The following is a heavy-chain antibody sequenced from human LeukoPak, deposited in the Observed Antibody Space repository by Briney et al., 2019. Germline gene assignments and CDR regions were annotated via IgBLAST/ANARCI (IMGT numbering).Heavy chain of an antibody. CDR1: GFTFSSYA. CDR2: ISYDGSNK. D-gene: IGHD5-12*01. V-gene: IGHV3-30*04. CDR3: ASPPYSGYDFH. J-gene: IGHJ4*02. Sequence: GGSLRLSCAASGFTFSSYAMHWVRQAPGKGLEWVAVISYDGSNKYYADSVKGRFTISRDNSKNTLYLQMNSLRAEDTAVYYCASPPYSGYDFHWGQGTLVTVSS.